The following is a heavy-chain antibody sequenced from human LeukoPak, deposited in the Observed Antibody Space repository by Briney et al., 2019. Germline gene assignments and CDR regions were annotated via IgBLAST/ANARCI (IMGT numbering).Heavy chain of an antibody. Sequence: SETLALTCAVSVGSFTSNYWTWVRQPPGKALEWIGEINHSGSTNYDPSLKSRVTISLGTSDNQFSLRLSTVTAADTAVYYCASARWDVWGQGTTVTVSS. CDR3: ASARWDV. J-gene: IGHJ6*02. CDR1: VGSFTSNY. V-gene: IGHV4-34*01. CDR2: INHSGST.